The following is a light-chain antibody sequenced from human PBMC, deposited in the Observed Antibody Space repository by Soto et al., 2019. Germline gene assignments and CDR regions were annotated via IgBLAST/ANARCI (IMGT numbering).Light chain of an antibody. Sequence: QSALTQPASVSGSPGQSITISCTGTSSDVGDYNYVSWYQQHPGKAPKLMIYEVNNRPSGVSNRFSGSKSGNTASLTISGLQAEDEADYYCSSYTSSSTLVFGTGTKVP. CDR2: EVN. V-gene: IGLV2-14*01. J-gene: IGLJ1*01. CDR1: SSDVGDYNY. CDR3: SSYTSSSTLV.